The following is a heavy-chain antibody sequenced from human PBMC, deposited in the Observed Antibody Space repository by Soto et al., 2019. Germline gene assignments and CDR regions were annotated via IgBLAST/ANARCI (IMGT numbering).Heavy chain of an antibody. CDR3: ARVRYGGYSYYFDY. Sequence: LRLSCAVSGFTFIRFWMGWVRQSPGRWLEWVANIQQDGSEKYYVDSVKGRFTMSKDNVKNSLYLQMNSLGAEDTAVYYCARVRYGGYSYYFDYWGQGALVTVSS. CDR1: GFTFIRFW. J-gene: IGHJ4*02. D-gene: IGHD4-17*01. CDR2: IQQDGSEK. V-gene: IGHV3-7*03.